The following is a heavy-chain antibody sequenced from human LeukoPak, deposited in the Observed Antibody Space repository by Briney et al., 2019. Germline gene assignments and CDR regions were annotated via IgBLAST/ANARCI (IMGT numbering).Heavy chain of an antibody. V-gene: IGHV3-30-3*01. CDR1: GFTFSSYA. J-gene: IGHJ4*02. Sequence: QPGGSLRLSCAASGFTFSSYAMYWVRQAPGKGLEWVAVISYDGSNKYYADSVKGRFTISRDNSKNTLYLQMNSLRAEDTAVYYCARINYYDSSGPREDFDYWGQGTLVTVSS. CDR2: ISYDGSNK. CDR3: ARINYYDSSGPREDFDY. D-gene: IGHD3-22*01.